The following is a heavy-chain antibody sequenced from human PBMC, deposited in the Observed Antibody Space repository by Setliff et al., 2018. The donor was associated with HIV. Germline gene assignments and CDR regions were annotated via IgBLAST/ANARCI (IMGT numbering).Heavy chain of an antibody. Sequence: SETLSLTCAVSGGSFSGYHWSWIRQPPGKRLEWIGEINHSGTTKYNPSLESRVTILVDTSKNQFSLKLSSVTVADTAVYYCTRLLRSGYSTTWYEGGAAWWFDPWGQGTLVTVSS. J-gene: IGHJ5*02. CDR3: TRLLRSGYSTTWYEGGAAWWFDP. CDR2: INHSGTT. D-gene: IGHD6-13*01. CDR1: GGSFSGYH. V-gene: IGHV4-34*01.